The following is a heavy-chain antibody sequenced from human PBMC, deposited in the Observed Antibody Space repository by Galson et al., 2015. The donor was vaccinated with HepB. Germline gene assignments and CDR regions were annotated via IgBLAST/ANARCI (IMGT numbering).Heavy chain of an antibody. J-gene: IGHJ1*01. V-gene: IGHV1-69*04. CDR2: IA. D-gene: IGHD6-19*01. CDR3: ARGPIAVAGPAEYFQH. Sequence: IANYAQKFQGRVTITADKSTSTAYMELSSLRSEDTAVYYCARGPIAVAGPAEYFQHWGQGTLVTVSS.